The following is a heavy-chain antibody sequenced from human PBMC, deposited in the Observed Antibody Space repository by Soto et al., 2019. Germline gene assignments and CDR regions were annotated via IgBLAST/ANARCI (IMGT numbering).Heavy chain of an antibody. J-gene: IGHJ4*02. Sequence: SVKVSCKASGGTFSSYAISWVRQAPGQGLEWMGGIIPIFGTANYAQKFQGRVTITADESTSTAYMELSSLRSEDTAVYYCARDQYCGGDCYTTGSYWGQGTLGTVSA. CDR1: GGTFSSYA. CDR3: ARDQYCGGDCYTTGSY. D-gene: IGHD2-21*02. CDR2: IIPIFGTA. V-gene: IGHV1-69*13.